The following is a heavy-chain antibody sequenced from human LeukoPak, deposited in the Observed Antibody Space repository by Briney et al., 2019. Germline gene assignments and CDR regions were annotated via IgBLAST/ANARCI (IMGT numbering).Heavy chain of an antibody. Sequence: PSETLSLTCTVSGGSFSGYYWSWIRQPPGKGLEWIGEINHSGSTNYNPSLKSRVTISVDTSKKQFSLKVSSVTAADTAVYYCARDRPYIVVVPAAILWGQGTLVTVSS. CDR1: GGSFSGYY. J-gene: IGHJ4*02. D-gene: IGHD2-2*01. CDR3: ARDRPYIVVVPAAIL. V-gene: IGHV4-34*01. CDR2: INHSGST.